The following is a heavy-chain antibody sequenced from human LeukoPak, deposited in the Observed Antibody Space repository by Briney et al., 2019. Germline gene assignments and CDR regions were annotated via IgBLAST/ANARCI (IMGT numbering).Heavy chain of an antibody. CDR3: ARGWVRYCSSTSCSPIRGLYYYYGMDV. V-gene: IGHV1-69*04. CDR2: IIPILGLA. D-gene: IGHD2-2*01. CDR1: GGTFSSYA. J-gene: IGHJ6*02. Sequence: ASVKVSCKASGGTFSSYAISWVRQAPGQGLEWMGRIIPILGLANYAQQFQGRVAITADKSTSTAYMELSSLRPEDTAVYYCARGWVRYCSSTSCSPIRGLYYYYGMDVWGQGTTVTVSS.